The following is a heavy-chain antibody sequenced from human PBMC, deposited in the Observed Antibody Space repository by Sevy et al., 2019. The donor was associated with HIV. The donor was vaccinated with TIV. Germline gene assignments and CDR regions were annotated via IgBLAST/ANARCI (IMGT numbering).Heavy chain of an antibody. J-gene: IGHJ6*03. D-gene: IGHD6-6*01. CDR2: IIPIFGTA. Sequence: ASVKVSCKASGGTFSSYAISWVRQAPGQGLEWMGGIIPIFGTANYAQKFQGRVTITADKSTSTAYMELSSLRSEDTAVYYCAREGVAARPGRRYYYMDVWGKGTTVTVSS. CDR3: AREGVAARPGRRYYYMDV. CDR1: GGTFSSYA. V-gene: IGHV1-69*06.